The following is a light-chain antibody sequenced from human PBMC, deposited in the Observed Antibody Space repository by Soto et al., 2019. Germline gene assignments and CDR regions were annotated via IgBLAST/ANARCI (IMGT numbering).Light chain of an antibody. CDR1: SSNIGAGYD. J-gene: IGLJ1*01. CDR3: QSYASSLSANFV. CDR2: GNN. Sequence: QSVLTQPPSVSGAPGQRVTNSCTGSSSNIGAGYDVHWYQQLPGKAPKLLIYGNNNRPSGVPDRFSGSKSGTSASLAITGLRADDEADYYCQSYASSLSANFVFGTGTKVTVL. V-gene: IGLV1-40*01.